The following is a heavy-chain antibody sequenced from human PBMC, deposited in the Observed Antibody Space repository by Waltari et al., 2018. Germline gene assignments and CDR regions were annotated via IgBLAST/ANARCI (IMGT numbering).Heavy chain of an antibody. J-gene: IGHJ4*02. CDR2: IYYSGST. D-gene: IGHD3-22*01. CDR3: ARVNYYDSSGYYYPYYFDY. CDR1: GGSIRRYY. Sequence: QVQLQESGPGLVKPSETLSLTCTVSGGSIRRYYWSWIRQPPGKGLEWIGYIYYSGSTNYNPSLKSRVTISVDTSKNQFSLKLSSVTAADTAVYYCARVNYYDSSGYYYPYYFDYWGQGTLVTVSS. V-gene: IGHV4-59*01.